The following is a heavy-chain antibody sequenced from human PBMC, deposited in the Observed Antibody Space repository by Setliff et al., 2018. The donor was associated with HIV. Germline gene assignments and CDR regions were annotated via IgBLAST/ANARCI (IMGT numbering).Heavy chain of an antibody. D-gene: IGHD5-12*01. CDR1: GGSISGSF. CDR3: AREGVGYNPFYYYGMDV. CDR2: IHSSGST. Sequence: PSETLSLTCTVSGGSISGSFWNWFRQPAGQGLDWIGRIHSSGSTYYNPSLKSRVTFTVDTSKNQFSLKLSSVTAADTAVYFCAREGVGYNPFYYYGMDVWGQGTTVTVSS. V-gene: IGHV4-4*07. J-gene: IGHJ6*02.